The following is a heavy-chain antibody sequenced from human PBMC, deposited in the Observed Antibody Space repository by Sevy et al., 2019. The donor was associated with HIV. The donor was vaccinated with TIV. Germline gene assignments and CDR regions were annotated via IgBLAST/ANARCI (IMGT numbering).Heavy chain of an antibody. V-gene: IGHV3-33*01. D-gene: IGHD4-17*01. J-gene: IGHJ4*02. CDR2: IWYDGSSK. Sequence: GGSLRLSCVASQFNFDTYAIHWVRQAPGKGLEWVAMIWYDGSSKDYADSVKGRFAISRDNSQNTAFLQMNSLRAEDTGVFYCATNMVHAGDYDSYFNFWGQGSLVTVSS. CDR3: ATNMVHAGDYDSYFNF. CDR1: QFNFDTYA.